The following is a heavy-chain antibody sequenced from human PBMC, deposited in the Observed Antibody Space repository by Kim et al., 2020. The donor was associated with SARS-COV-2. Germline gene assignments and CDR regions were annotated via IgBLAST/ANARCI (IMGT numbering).Heavy chain of an antibody. D-gene: IGHD2-21*01. J-gene: IGHJ5*02. CDR3: ARDSIVVVLTNWFDP. V-gene: IGHV3-33*05. Sequence: GGSLRLSCAASGFTFSSYGMHWVRQAPGKGLEWVAVISYDGSNKYYADSVKGRFTISRDNSKNTLYLQMNSLRAEDTAVYYCARDSIVVVLTNWFDPWGQGTLVTVSS. CDR2: ISYDGSNK. CDR1: GFTFSSYG.